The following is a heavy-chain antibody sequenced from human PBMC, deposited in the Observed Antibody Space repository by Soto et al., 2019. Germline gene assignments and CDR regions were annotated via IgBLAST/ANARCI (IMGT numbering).Heavy chain of an antibody. Sequence: GESLKIACKGSGFTFTSYWIAWVRQMPGKGLEWMGIIYPGDSDTRYSPSFQGQVTISADKSISTAYLQMNSLRAEDTAVYYCAKSHYGGFDYWGQGTLVTVSS. CDR3: AKSHYGGFDY. J-gene: IGHJ4*02. CDR1: GFTFTSYW. CDR2: IYPGDSDT. D-gene: IGHD4-17*01. V-gene: IGHV5-51*01.